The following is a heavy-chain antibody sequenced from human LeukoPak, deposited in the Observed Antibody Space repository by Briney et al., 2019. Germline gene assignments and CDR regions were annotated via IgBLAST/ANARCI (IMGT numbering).Heavy chain of an antibody. CDR1: GLTFSSYS. CDR2: IRSSSSTI. J-gene: IGHJ6*03. Sequence: GGSLRLSCAASGLTFSSYSMNWVRQAPGKGLEWVAYIRSSSSTIYYADSVKGRFTISTDNANNSVHLQMNSLRAEDTAVYYCARCYYYYYMDVWGKGTTVTVSS. V-gene: IGHV3-48*01. CDR3: ARCYYYYYMDV.